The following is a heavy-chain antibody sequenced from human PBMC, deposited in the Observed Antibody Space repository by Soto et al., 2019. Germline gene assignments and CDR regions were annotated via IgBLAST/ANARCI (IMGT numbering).Heavy chain of an antibody. CDR3: AKGSQAAAVLDH. J-gene: IGHJ4*02. CDR2: ISFDAKNI. D-gene: IGHD6-25*01. CDR1: GFTFSLYG. Sequence: QVQLVESGGGVVQPARSLKLSCTTSGFTFSLYGMHWVRQAPGKGLEWLAVISFDAKNIYYADSVMGRFTISRDTFKPTLFLQMSHLRADDTVVYFCAKGSQAAAVLDHWGQGALVTVAS. V-gene: IGHV3-30*18.